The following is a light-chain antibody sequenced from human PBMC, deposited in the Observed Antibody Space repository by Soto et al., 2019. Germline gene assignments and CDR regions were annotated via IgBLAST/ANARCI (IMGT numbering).Light chain of an antibody. CDR2: DAS. CDR1: QSVSSW. V-gene: IGKV1-5*01. Sequence: GDRVTLTCRASQSVSSWLAWYQQKPGKAPKLLIYDASTLETGVPSRFSGSGSQTEFTLTITSLQPDDFATYFCQQYYSYPLTFGGGTKVEIK. CDR3: QQYYSYPLT. J-gene: IGKJ4*01.